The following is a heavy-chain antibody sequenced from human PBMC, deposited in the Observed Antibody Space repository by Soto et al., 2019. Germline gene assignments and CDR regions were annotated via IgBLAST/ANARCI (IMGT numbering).Heavy chain of an antibody. CDR3: ARRPYYYDSRGYLDAFDI. V-gene: IGHV5-10-1*01. CDR1: GYSFTSYW. Sequence: PGESLKISCKGSGYSFTSYWISWVRQMPGKGLEWMGRIDPSDSYTNYSPSFQGHVTISADKSISTAYLQWSSLKASDTAMYYCARRPYYYDSRGYLDAFDIWGPATMVTVS. J-gene: IGHJ3*02. D-gene: IGHD3-22*01. CDR2: IDPSDSYT.